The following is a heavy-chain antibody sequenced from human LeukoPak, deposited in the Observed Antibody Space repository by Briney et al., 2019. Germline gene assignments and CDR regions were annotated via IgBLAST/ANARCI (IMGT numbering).Heavy chain of an antibody. V-gene: IGHV1-46*01. J-gene: IGHJ6*02. Sequence: ASVKVSCKASGYTFINYYIHWVRQAPGQGLEWMGIINPSGGTTSYAQKFQGRVTMTRDRSTSTVDMELSSLKFEDTAVYYCAREATVTNYYYYYYGMDVWGQGTTVTVSS. CDR3: AREATVTNYYYYYYGMDV. D-gene: IGHD4-17*01. CDR1: GYTFINYY. CDR2: INPSGGTT.